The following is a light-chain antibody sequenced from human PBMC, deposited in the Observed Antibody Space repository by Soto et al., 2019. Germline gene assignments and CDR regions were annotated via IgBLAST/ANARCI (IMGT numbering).Light chain of an antibody. CDR2: HAS. Sequence: DIQMTQSPSTLSASVGDRVTVTCRASQSISSWLAWYQQKPGEAPKLLLYHASTLESGVPSRFSGSGSGTEFTLTVSRLLPEDFGSYYCQQYNNSPWTFGQGTKVEIK. V-gene: IGKV1-5*01. CDR1: QSISSW. J-gene: IGKJ1*01. CDR3: QQYNNSPWT.